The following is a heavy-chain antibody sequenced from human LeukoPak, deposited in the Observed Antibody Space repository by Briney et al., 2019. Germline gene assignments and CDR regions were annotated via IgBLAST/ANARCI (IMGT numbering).Heavy chain of an antibody. V-gene: IGHV4-34*01. CDR2: INHSGST. Sequence: SETLSLTCAVYGGSFSGYYWSWIRQPPGKGLEWIGEINHSGSTNYNPSLKSRVTISVDTSKNQFSLKLSSVTAADTAVYYCARGSGIWGSYRSHRFDPWGQGTLVTVSP. J-gene: IGHJ5*02. CDR1: GGSFSGYY. CDR3: ARGSGIWGSYRSHRFDP. D-gene: IGHD3-16*02.